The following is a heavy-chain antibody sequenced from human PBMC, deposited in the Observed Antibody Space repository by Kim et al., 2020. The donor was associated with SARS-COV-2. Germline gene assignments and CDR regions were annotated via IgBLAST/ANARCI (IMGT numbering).Heavy chain of an antibody. J-gene: IGHJ4*02. CDR1: GFTFSSYW. V-gene: IGHV3-7*01. CDR2: IQQSGSEK. D-gene: IGHD2-15*01. Sequence: GGSLRLSCEGSGFTFSSYWMNWVRQAPGKGLEWVANIQQSGSEKYYVDSVKGRFTISRDNAKNSVYLQMNSLRVEDTGIYYCASLKKGYCGGGRCDWGYWGQGTLVTVSS. CDR3: ASLKKGYCGGGRCDWGY.